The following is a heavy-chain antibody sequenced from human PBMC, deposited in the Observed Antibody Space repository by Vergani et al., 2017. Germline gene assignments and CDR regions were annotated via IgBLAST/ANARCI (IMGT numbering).Heavy chain of an antibody. V-gene: IGHV3-23*01. CDR2: ISGSGGST. CDR1: GFTFSSYA. D-gene: IGHD3-22*01. J-gene: IGHJ4*02. Sequence: EVQLLESGGGLVQPGGSLRLSCAASGFTFSSYAMSWVRQAPGKGLEWVSAISGSGGSTYYADSVKGRFTISRDNSKNTLYLQINSLRAEDTAVYYCAXDKAYYDSSGYFDYWGQGTLVTVSS. CDR3: AXDKAYYDSSGYFDY.